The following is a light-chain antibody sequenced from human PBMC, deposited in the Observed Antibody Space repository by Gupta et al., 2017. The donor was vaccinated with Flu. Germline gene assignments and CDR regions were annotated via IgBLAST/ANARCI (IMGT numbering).Light chain of an antibody. CDR2: DVS. CDR3: FSYAGSDTFV. J-gene: IGLJ1*01. CDR1: GSNVGGYKY. V-gene: IGLV2-11*01. Sequence: SVTISCTGTGSNVGGYKYVSWYQQHPGKAPKLLIYDVSKRPSGVPERFSGAKSGNTASLTISGLQAEDETNYYCFSYAGSDTFVFGTGTKVTVL.